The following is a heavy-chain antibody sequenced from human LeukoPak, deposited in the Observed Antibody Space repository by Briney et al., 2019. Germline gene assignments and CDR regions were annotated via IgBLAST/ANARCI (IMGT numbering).Heavy chain of an antibody. V-gene: IGHV5-51*01. CDR2: LYPGDSDT. CDR3: ARKDQGWFGELLVIDP. D-gene: IGHD3-10*01. Sequence: GESLKISCKGSGYSFTNYWIGWVRQMPGKGLEWMGILYPGDSDTRYSPSFQGQVTISADKSISTAYLQWSSLKASDTAIYYCARKDQGWFGELLVIDPWGQGTLVTVSS. CDR1: GYSFTNYW. J-gene: IGHJ5*02.